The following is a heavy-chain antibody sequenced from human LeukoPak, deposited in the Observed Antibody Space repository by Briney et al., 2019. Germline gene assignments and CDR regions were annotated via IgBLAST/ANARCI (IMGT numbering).Heavy chain of an antibody. J-gene: IGHJ6*02. CDR2: IYSGGST. V-gene: IGHV3-66*02. CDR3: ARGPPLFGEHYYYYGMDV. Sequence: GGSLRLSCAASGFTVSSNYISWVRQAPGKGLEWVSVIYSGGSTYYADSVKGRFTISRDNSKNTLYLQMNSPRAEGTAVYYCARGPPLFGEHYYYYGMDVWGQGTTVTVSS. D-gene: IGHD3-10*01. CDR1: GFTVSSNY.